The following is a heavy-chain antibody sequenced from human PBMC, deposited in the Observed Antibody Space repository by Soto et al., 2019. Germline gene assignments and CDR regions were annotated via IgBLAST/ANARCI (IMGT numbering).Heavy chain of an antibody. V-gene: IGHV3-7*01. Sequence: EVQLVESGGGLVQPGGSLRLSCTASGITLSSSWMSWVRQAPGKGLEWVANIKQDESEKYYVDSVKGRFTVSRDNAKNSLYLKMTGMRDEERGVYYCARDSGYCSRTCYCFDYWGQGTPVTVSS. J-gene: IGHJ4*02. D-gene: IGHD2-2*01. CDR2: IKQDESEK. CDR3: ARDSGYCSRTCYCFDY. CDR1: GITLSSSW.